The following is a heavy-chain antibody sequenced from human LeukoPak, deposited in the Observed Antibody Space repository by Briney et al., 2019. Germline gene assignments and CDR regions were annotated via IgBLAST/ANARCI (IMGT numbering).Heavy chain of an antibody. CDR2: IYYSGST. V-gene: IGHV4-59*01. CDR1: GDSISTYY. Sequence: PSETLSLTCTVSGDSISTYYWSWIRQPPGKGLEWIGYIYYSGSTNYNPSLKSRVTISVDTSKNQFSLKLSSVTAADTAVYYCARAKGYCSSTSCYTFDYWGQGTLVTVSS. D-gene: IGHD2-2*02. J-gene: IGHJ4*02. CDR3: ARAKGYCSSTSCYTFDY.